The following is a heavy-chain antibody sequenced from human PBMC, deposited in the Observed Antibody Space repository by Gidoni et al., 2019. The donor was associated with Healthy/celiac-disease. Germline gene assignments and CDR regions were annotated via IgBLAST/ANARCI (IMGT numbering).Heavy chain of an antibody. V-gene: IGHV5-10-1*03. Sequence: EVQLVQSGAAVKKPGESLRISCRGSGYSFTSYWISWVRQMPGKGLEWMGRIDPSDSYTNYSPSFQCQVTISAYKSISTVYLQWSSLKASDTAMYYCARQQLWFGELRFDYWCQGTLVTVSS. D-gene: IGHD3-10*01. CDR1: GYSFTSYW. CDR3: ARQQLWFGELRFDY. J-gene: IGHJ4*02. CDR2: IDPSDSYT.